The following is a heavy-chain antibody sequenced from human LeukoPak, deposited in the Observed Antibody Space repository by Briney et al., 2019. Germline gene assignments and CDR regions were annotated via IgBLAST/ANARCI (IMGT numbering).Heavy chain of an antibody. Sequence: GGSLRLSCAASGFTFSSYWISWVRQAPGKGLEWVANIRHDGSEKYYVDSVKGRFTISRDNAENSLYLQMNSLRAEDTAVYYCAREIVGAIKSYFDYWGQGTLVTASS. V-gene: IGHV3-7*01. CDR3: AREIVGAIKSYFDY. J-gene: IGHJ4*02. D-gene: IGHD1-26*01. CDR1: GFTFSSYW. CDR2: IRHDGSEK.